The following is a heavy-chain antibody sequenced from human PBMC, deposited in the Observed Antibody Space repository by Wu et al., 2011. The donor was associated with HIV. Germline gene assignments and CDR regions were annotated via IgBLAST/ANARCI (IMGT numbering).Heavy chain of an antibody. CDR3: AXGLRDSSGREYFQD. J-gene: IGHJ1*01. CDR2: ISADNGDT. V-gene: IGHV1-18*01. D-gene: IGHD3-22*01. Sequence: QVQLVQTGAEVKKPGASVKVSCKTSGYTFTSYGISWVRQAPGQGLEWMGWISADNGDTNYAQKLQGRVTMTTDTSTSTAYMELRSLRFDDTAVYYCAXGLRDSSGREYFQDWGQAPVVTVS. CDR1: GYTFTSYG.